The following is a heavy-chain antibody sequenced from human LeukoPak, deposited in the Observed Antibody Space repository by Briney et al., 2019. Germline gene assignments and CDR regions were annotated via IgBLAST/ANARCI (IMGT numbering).Heavy chain of an antibody. CDR1: GGSISSSSYY. V-gene: IGHV4-39*07. CDR2: IYYSGST. Sequence: SETLSLTCTVSGGSISSSSYYWGWIRQPPGKGLEWIGSIYYSGSTYYNPSLKSRVTISVDTSKNQFSLKLSSVTAADTAVYYCARDLIPVWFGEGFNYFDYWGQGTLVTVSS. D-gene: IGHD3-10*01. CDR3: ARDLIPVWFGEGFNYFDY. J-gene: IGHJ4*02.